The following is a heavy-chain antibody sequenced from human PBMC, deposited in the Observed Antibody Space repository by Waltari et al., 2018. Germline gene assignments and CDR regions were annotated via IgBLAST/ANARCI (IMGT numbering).Heavy chain of an antibody. D-gene: IGHD1-1*01. CDR2: INPNSGGT. V-gene: IGHV1-2*02. J-gene: IGHJ5*02. CDR3: ARKATGTTGGNWFDP. CDR1: GYTFTGSY. Sequence: QVQLVQSGAEVKTPGASVKVSCKASGYTFTGSYMHWLRQAPGQGLEWMGWINPNSGGTNYAQKFQGRVTMTRDTSISTAYMELSRLRSDDTAVYYCARKATGTTGGNWFDPWGQGTLVTVSS.